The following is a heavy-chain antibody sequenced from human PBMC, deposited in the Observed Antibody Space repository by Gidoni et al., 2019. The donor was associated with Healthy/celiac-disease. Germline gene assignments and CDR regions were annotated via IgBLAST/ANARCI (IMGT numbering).Heavy chain of an antibody. CDR1: GGTFSSYA. Sequence: QVQLVQSGAEVKKPGSSVKVSCKASGGTFSSYAISWVRQAPGQGLEWMGGIIPIFGTANYAQKFQGRVTITADESTSTAYMELSSLRSEDTAVYYCALIVVAVGDVYYYYGMDVWGQGTTVTVSS. CDR2: IIPIFGTA. V-gene: IGHV1-69*01. D-gene: IGHD2-21*01. J-gene: IGHJ6*02. CDR3: ALIVVAVGDVYYYYGMDV.